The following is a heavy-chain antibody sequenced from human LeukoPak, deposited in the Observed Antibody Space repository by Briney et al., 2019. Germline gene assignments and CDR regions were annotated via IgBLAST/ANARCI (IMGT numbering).Heavy chain of an antibody. CDR3: AKDRKLLWFGELPSNGMDV. J-gene: IGHJ6*02. D-gene: IGHD3-10*01. V-gene: IGHV3-30*18. Sequence: GGSLRLSCAASGFTFSSYGMHWVRQAPGKGLEWVAVISYDGSNKYYADSVKGRFTISRDNSKNTLYLQMNSLRAEDTAVYYCAKDRKLLWFGELPSNGMDVWGQGTTVTVSS. CDR2: ISYDGSNK. CDR1: GFTFSSYG.